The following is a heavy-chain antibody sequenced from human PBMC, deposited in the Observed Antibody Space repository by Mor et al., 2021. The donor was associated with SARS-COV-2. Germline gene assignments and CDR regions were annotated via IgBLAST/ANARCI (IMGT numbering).Heavy chain of an antibody. Sequence: GSTNYNPSLKSRVTISVDKSKNQFSLKLSSVTAADTAVYYCARVKASSWYRAVDYWGQGTLVTVSS. J-gene: IGHJ4*02. CDR3: ARVKASSWYRAVDY. CDR2: GST. D-gene: IGHD6-13*01. V-gene: IGHV4-4*02.